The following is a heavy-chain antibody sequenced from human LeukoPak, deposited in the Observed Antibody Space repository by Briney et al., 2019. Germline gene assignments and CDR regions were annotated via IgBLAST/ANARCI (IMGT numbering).Heavy chain of an antibody. Sequence: PSETLSLTCTVSGYSISSGYYWGWIRQPPGKGLEWIGSIYHSGSTNYNPSLKSRVTISVDTSKNQFSLKLSSVTAADTAVYYCARAWMYYYDSSGYYYSYYFDYWGQGTLVTVSS. CDR2: IYHSGST. CDR3: ARAWMYYYDSSGYYYSYYFDY. V-gene: IGHV4-38-2*02. J-gene: IGHJ4*02. CDR1: GYSISSGYY. D-gene: IGHD3-22*01.